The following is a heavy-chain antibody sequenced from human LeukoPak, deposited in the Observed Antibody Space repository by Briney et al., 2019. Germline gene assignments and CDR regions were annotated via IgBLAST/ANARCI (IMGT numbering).Heavy chain of an antibody. CDR2: VNPSAGGT. Sequence: ASVKVSCKASGGTFSSYAISWVRQAPGQGLEWMGIVNPSAGGTLYAQKFQGRVTMTRDTSTSTAYVELSSLRSEDTAVYYCAREWSRSTAGFGELFDYWGQGTLVTVSS. J-gene: IGHJ4*02. CDR3: AREWSRSTAGFGELFDY. CDR1: GGTFSSYA. D-gene: IGHD3-10*01. V-gene: IGHV1-46*01.